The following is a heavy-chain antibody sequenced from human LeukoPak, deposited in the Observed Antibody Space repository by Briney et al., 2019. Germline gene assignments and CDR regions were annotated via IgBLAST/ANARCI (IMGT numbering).Heavy chain of an antibody. CDR1: GFTFSNYW. Sequence: GGSLRLSRAASGFTFSNYWMSWVRQAPGKGLEWVANIKQDGSEKYYVDSVRGRFTISRDNAKNSLYLQMNSLRADDTAVYYCARMYYDFWSGYYQDYWGQGTLVTVSS. J-gene: IGHJ4*02. CDR2: IKQDGSEK. CDR3: ARMYYDFWSGYYQDY. V-gene: IGHV3-7*03. D-gene: IGHD3-3*01.